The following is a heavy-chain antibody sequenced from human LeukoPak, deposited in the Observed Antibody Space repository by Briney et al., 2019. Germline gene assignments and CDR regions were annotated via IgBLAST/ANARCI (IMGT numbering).Heavy chain of an antibody. Sequence: GGSLRLSCAASGFTVSSNYMSWVRQAPGKGLEWVAFIRYDGSNKYYADSVKGRFTISRDNSKNTLYLQMNSLRAEDTAVYYCAKDPENPQWLVLVRGYYYYMDVWGKGTTVTVSS. D-gene: IGHD6-19*01. CDR2: IRYDGSNK. CDR1: GFTVSSNY. J-gene: IGHJ6*03. CDR3: AKDPENPQWLVLVRGYYYYMDV. V-gene: IGHV3-30*02.